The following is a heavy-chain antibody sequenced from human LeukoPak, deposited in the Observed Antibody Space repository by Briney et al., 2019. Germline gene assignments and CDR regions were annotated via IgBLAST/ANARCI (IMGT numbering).Heavy chain of an antibody. CDR1: GGSIRSTNW. V-gene: IGHV4-4*02. D-gene: IGHD1-26*01. CDR2: ISLTGET. J-gene: IGHJ4*02. CDR3: SRESGAFCPFGY. Sequence: KPSETLSLTCGVSGGSIRSTNWWSWVRQPPGQGLEWIGEISLTGETNYNPSLNGRVTMSLDGSRNQLFLTLTSVTAADTAIYYCSRESGAFCPFGYWGQGTLVIVPP.